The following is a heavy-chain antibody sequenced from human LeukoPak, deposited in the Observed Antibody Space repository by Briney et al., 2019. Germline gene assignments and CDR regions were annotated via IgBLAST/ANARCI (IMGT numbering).Heavy chain of an antibody. Sequence: PGGSLRLSCVASGFTFSSSWMHWVRQAPGRGLVWVSRINSDGSSTTYADSVKGRFTISRDNAKSTLYLQMNSLRAEDTAVYYCARGLYWFDPWGQGTLVTVSS. D-gene: IGHD2/OR15-2a*01. V-gene: IGHV3-74*01. CDR1: GFTFSSSW. CDR2: INSDGSST. J-gene: IGHJ5*02. CDR3: ARGLYWFDP.